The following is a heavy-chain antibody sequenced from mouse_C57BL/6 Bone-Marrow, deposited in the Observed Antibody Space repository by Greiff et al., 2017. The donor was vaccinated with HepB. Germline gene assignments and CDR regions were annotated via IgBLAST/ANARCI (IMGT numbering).Heavy chain of an antibody. V-gene: IGHV14-4*01. CDR3: AREGLTGYFDY. Sequence: VQLQQSGAELVRPGASVKLSCTASGFNIKDDYMHWVKQRPEQGLEWIGWIDPENGDTEYASKFQGKATITADTSSSTAYMQLSSLTSEDSAVYYCAREGLTGYFDYWGQGTTLTVSS. J-gene: IGHJ2*01. D-gene: IGHD4-1*01. CDR1: GFNIKDDY. CDR2: IDPENGDT.